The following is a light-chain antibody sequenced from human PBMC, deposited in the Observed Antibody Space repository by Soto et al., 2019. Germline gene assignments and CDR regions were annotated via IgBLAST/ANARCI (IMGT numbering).Light chain of an antibody. CDR2: EGS. V-gene: IGLV2-23*01. Sequence: QSALTQPASVSGSPGQSITISCTGTSSDVGSYNLVSWYQQHPGKAPKLMIYEGSKRPSGVSNRFSGSKSGNTASLTISGLQAEDEADYYCCSYAGSISWVFGGGTNSPS. CDR3: CSYAGSISWV. CDR1: SSDVGSYNL. J-gene: IGLJ3*02.